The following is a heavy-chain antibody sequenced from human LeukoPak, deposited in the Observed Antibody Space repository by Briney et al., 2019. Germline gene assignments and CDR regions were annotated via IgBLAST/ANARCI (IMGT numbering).Heavy chain of an antibody. CDR2: ISGSGGST. CDR3: AKAPTAMDDY. J-gene: IGHJ4*02. Sequence: GSLRLSCSASGFTFSSYALSWVRQAPGKGLEWVSAISGSGGSTYYADSVKGRFTISRDNSKNTLYLQMNSLRAEDTAVYYCAKAPTAMDDYWGQGTLVTVSS. V-gene: IGHV3-23*01. D-gene: IGHD5-18*01. CDR1: GFTFSSYA.